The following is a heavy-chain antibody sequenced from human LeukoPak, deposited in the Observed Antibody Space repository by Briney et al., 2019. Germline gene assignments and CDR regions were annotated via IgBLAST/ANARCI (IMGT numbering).Heavy chain of an antibody. D-gene: IGHD3-3*01. Sequence: GGSLRLSCAPSGFTFYSYAMSWVRQAPGKGLEWVSAISGSVVNTYYADSVKGRFTISRDNSKNTLYLQMNSLRAEDTAVYYCASGLRFLEWDDAFDIWGQGTMVTVSS. CDR1: GFTFYSYA. V-gene: IGHV3-23*01. CDR2: ISGSVVNT. CDR3: ASGLRFLEWDDAFDI. J-gene: IGHJ3*02.